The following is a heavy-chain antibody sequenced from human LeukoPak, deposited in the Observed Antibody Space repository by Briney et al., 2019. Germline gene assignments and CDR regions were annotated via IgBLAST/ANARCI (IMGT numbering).Heavy chain of an antibody. D-gene: IGHD6-13*01. Sequence: SGPTLVNPTQTLTLTCTVSGFSLSTNGMCVSWIRQPPGKALEWLARIDWDDDKYYNTSLKTRLTISKDTSKNHVVLTMTNMDPVDTATYYCARILTAAETIDYWGQGTLVTVSS. J-gene: IGHJ4*02. V-gene: IGHV2-70*11. CDR2: IDWDDDK. CDR1: GFSLSTNGMC. CDR3: ARILTAAETIDY.